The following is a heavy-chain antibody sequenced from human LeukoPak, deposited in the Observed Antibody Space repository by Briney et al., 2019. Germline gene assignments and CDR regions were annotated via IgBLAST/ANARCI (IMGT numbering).Heavy chain of an antibody. D-gene: IGHD2-21*02. CDR3: ARASYDGACYY. V-gene: IGHV3-74*01. CDR2: INSDGSST. Sequence: GGSLRLSSAAPGFTFSSYWMHWVRHAPGKGLVWVSRINSDGSSTSYADSVKGRYTISRDKATSTLYLQMKRLRDEDTPVYYTARASYDGACYYWGQGTLVTVSS. CDR1: GFTFSSYW. J-gene: IGHJ4*02.